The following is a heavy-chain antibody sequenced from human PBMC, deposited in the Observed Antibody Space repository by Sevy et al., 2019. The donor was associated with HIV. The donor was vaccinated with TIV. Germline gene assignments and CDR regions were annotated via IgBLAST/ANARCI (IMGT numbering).Heavy chain of an antibody. CDR1: GFTFSSAW. Sequence: GGSLRLSCTASGFTFSSAWMSWVRQAPGKGLEWVGRIKSEFDGGAIDYAAPVKGRFSISREDSKNTVYLQMNSLKTEDNAVYYCITDPAYRGYDEEVINYYFYGMDVWGQGTTVTVSS. V-gene: IGHV3-15*01. J-gene: IGHJ6*02. D-gene: IGHD5-12*01. CDR3: ITDPAYRGYDEEVINYYFYGMDV. CDR2: IKSEFDGGAI.